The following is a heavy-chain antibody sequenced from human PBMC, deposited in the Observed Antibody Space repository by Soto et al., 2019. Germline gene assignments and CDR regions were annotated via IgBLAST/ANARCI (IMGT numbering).Heavy chain of an antibody. CDR3: ARGGVDVFGVVDY. CDR1: GYSFTDYY. J-gene: IGHJ4*02. D-gene: IGHD3-3*01. CDR2: INPKSGGP. V-gene: IGHV1-2*02. Sequence: QVQVVQSGTEVKKPGASVKVSCKASGYSFTDYYMHWVRQAPGQGLEWMGWINPKSGGPYYAQKFQGRVTMTRDTSSGTSYMELNRLTYDDTAVYYCARGGVDVFGVVDYWGQGTPVTVSS.